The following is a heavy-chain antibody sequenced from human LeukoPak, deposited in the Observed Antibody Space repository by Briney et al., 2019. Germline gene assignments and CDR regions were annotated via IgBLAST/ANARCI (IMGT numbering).Heavy chain of an antibody. CDR2: IKQDGSEK. CDR1: GFTFSSYW. CDR3: ARQQWLDGAYYFDC. J-gene: IGHJ4*02. Sequence: GGSLRLSCAASGFTFSSYWMSWVRQAPGKGLEWVANIKQDGSEKYYVDSVKGRFTISRDNAKKSLYLQMNSLRVEDTAVYYCARQQWLDGAYYFDCWGQGTLVTVSS. V-gene: IGHV3-7*01. D-gene: IGHD6-19*01.